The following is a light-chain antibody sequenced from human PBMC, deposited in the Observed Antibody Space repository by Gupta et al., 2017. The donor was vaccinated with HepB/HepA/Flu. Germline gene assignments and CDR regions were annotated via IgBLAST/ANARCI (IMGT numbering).Light chain of an antibody. CDR3: HIQATTSHIGV. CDR2: YNS. J-gene: IGLJ2*01. Sequence: SYVLTQPPSVSVAPGETARITGGGNNIGSESLHGYQRKQGPSPVFVIYYNSGRPSGIPERFSCSTSGTTANLNLTMAEAGDEADDYCHIQATTSHIGVFGGGTKLTVL. V-gene: IGLV3-21*01. CDR1: NIGSES.